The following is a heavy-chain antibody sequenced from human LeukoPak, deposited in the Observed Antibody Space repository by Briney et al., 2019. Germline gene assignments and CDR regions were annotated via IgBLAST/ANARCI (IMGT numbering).Heavy chain of an antibody. CDR3: ATPRR. CDR1: GTSISSYY. CDR2: MYISGIT. Sequence: SETLSLTCTVSGTSISSYYWSWIRQPAGKGLEWIGRMYISGITNYNPSLKSRVTMSVDTSKNQLSLKLTSVNAADTAVYYCATPRRWGQGTLAIVS. D-gene: IGHD2-15*01. J-gene: IGHJ4*02. V-gene: IGHV4-4*07.